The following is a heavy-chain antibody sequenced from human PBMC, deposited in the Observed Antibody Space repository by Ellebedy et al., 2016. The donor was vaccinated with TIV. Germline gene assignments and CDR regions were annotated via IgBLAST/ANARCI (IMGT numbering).Heavy chain of an antibody. CDR3: ARDGRQYQLLRWFDP. Sequence: GESLKISCAGSGFNFGDYSMNWVRQAPGKGLEWISYINAGGERIYYADSVKGRFTISRDNARNILYLHMNSLRDEDTAVYYCARDGRQYQLLRWFDPWGQGTLVTVSS. CDR2: INAGGERI. V-gene: IGHV3-48*02. J-gene: IGHJ5*02. CDR1: GFNFGDYS. D-gene: IGHD2-2*01.